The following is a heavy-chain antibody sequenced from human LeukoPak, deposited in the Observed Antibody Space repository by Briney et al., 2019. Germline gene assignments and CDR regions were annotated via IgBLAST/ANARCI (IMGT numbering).Heavy chain of an antibody. J-gene: IGHJ6*01. CDR2: IKHDGSEK. CDR1: GFTFSRHW. Sequence: PGGSLRLSCAASGFTFSRHWMTWVRQAPGKGLEWVANIKHDGSEKNYVDSVKGRFTISRDNAKNSLYLQMNSLRAEDTAVYYCARDAYGMDVWGQGTTVTVSS. CDR3: ARDAYGMDV. V-gene: IGHV3-7*01.